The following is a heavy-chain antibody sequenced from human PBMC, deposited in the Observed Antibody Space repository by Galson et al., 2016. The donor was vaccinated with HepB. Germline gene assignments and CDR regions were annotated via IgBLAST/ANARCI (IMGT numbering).Heavy chain of an antibody. Sequence: LSLTCTVSGGSISSSIYYWGWIRQPPGKGLEWIGSIYYSGNTHYNPSLKSRVTISVDTSKNQFSLKLSSVTAAATAVDYCARQSGHDFWSGSTQPNWFDPWGQGTLVTVSS. D-gene: IGHD3-3*01. J-gene: IGHJ5*02. CDR2: IYYSGNT. V-gene: IGHV4-39*01. CDR1: GGSISSSIYY. CDR3: ARQSGHDFWSGSTQPNWFDP.